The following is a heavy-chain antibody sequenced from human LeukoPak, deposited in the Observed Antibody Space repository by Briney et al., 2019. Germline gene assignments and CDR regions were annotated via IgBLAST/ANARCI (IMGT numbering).Heavy chain of an antibody. J-gene: IGHJ5*02. Sequence: SETLSLTCTVSGGSISSYYWSWIRQPPGKGLEWIGYIYFSGSTNYNPSLKSRVTISVDTSKNQFSLKLSSVTAADTAVYCCARSLTSRITIFGGVSGNWFDPWGQGTLVTVSS. D-gene: IGHD3-3*01. V-gene: IGHV4-59*01. CDR2: IYFSGST. CDR3: ARSLTSRITIFGGVSGNWFDP. CDR1: GGSISSYY.